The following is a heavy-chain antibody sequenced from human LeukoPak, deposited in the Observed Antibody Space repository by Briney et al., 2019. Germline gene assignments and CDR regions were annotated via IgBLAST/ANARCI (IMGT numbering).Heavy chain of an antibody. CDR2: IIYDGSNK. J-gene: IGHJ4*01. Sequence: GGSLRLSCAASGFDFSSYAMHWVRQAPGKGLEWMAVIIYDGSNKNYADSVKGRFTITRDDSRNTLYMKMNSLRVEDTAVYYCARGVGETLSGWTLDYWGHGTLVAVSS. CDR1: GFDFSSYA. D-gene: IGHD6-19*01. V-gene: IGHV3-30*04. CDR3: ARGVGETLSGWTLDY.